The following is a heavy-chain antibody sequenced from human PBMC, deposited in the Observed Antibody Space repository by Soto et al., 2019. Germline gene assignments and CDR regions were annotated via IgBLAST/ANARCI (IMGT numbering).Heavy chain of an antibody. D-gene: IGHD6-19*01. J-gene: IGHJ5*02. CDR3: TRRYSSGWYFGSP. Sequence: GGSPRICCTACGFTVCDYAMSGFRQDPGKGLEWVGFIRSKAYGGTTEYAASVKGRFTISRDDSKSIAYLQMNSLKTEDTAVYYCTRRYSSGWYFGSPWGQGTLVTVSS. V-gene: IGHV3-49*03. CDR1: GFTVCDYA. CDR2: IRSKAYGGTT.